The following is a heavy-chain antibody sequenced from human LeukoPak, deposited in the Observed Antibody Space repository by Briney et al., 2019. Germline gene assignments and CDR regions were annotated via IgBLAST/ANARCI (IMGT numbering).Heavy chain of an antibody. CDR2: VDPEDGET. J-gene: IGHJ4*02. D-gene: IGHD3-16*02. V-gene: IGHV1-69-2*01. Sequence: ASVKVSCKASGYTFTDYYIHWVQQAPGKGPEWMGRVDPEDGETIYADKLQGRVTISADTSTDTAYMELSSLRSEDTVVYYCATGYDYVWGSYRCDWGQGTLVTVSS. CDR1: GYTFTDYY. CDR3: ATGYDYVWGSYRCD.